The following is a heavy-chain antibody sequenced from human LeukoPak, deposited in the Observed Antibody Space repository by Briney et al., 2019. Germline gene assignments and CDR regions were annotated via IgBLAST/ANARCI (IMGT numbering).Heavy chain of an antibody. CDR1: GFTFSGYG. V-gene: IGHV3-33*06. J-gene: IGHJ4*02. D-gene: IGHD3-10*01. CDR3: AKNFGSGTYYNYFDS. Sequence: GGSLRLSCVASGFTFSGYGMDWVRQAPGKGLEWVAVIWYDGSNREYADSVKGRFTISRDNSKNTLYLQINSLRAEDTAVFYCAKNFGSGTYYNYFDSWGQGTLVTVSS. CDR2: IWYDGSNR.